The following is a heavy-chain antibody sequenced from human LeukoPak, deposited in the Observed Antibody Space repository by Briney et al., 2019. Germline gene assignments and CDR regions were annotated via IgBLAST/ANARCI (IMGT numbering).Heavy chain of an antibody. D-gene: IGHD6-13*01. Sequence: SETLSLTCTVSGGSISTYYWNWIRQPPGKGLEWIGYIYYSGATNYNPSLKSRVTISVDKSKNQFSLKLSSGTAADTAVYYCARGVYIAAAQYGFWGQGTLVTASS. J-gene: IGHJ4*02. CDR3: ARGVYIAAAQYGF. CDR1: GGSISTYY. CDR2: IYYSGAT. V-gene: IGHV4-59*01.